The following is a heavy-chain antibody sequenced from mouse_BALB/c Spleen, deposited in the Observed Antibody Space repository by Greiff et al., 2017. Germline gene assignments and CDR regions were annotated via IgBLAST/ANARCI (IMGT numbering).Heavy chain of an antibody. V-gene: IGHV1-9*01. CDR1: GYTFSSYW. CDR2: ILPGSGST. CDR3: ARGARDYYAMDY. J-gene: IGHJ4*01. Sequence: VKLVESGAELMKPGASVKISCKATGYTFSSYWIEWVKQRPGHGLEWIGEILPGSGSTNYNEKFKGKATFTADTSSNTAYMQLSSLTSEDSAVYYCARGARDYYAMDYWGQGTSVTVSS. D-gene: IGHD3-1*01.